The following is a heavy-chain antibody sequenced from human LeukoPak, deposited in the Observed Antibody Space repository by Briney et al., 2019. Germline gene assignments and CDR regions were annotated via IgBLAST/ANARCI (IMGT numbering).Heavy chain of an antibody. V-gene: IGHV1-2*06. CDR2: INPNSGDT. J-gene: IGHJ4*02. D-gene: IGHD2-15*01. Sequence: ASVKVSCKASGYTFTGYYLHWVRQAPGQGLEWMGRINPNSGDTNYAQKFQGRVTMTRDTSTSTAYMELSGLRSDDTAVYYCARDHPDCSGGSCYSWGQGTLVTVSS. CDR1: GYTFTGYY. CDR3: ARDHPDCSGGSCYS.